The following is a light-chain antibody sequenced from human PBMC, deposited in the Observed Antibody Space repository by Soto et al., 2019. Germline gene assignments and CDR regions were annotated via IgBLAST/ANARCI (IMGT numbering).Light chain of an antibody. CDR3: SSYSTSSTPVL. V-gene: IGLV2-14*03. CDR2: DVR. CDR1: SSDVGAYNY. Sequence: QSALTQPASVSGSPGQSLTISCTGTSSDVGAYNYVSWYQQHPGKAPKLMIYDVRNRPSGVSDRFSGSKSGNTASLTIYGLQAEDQADYYCSSYSTSSTPVLFGGGTKLTVL. J-gene: IGLJ2*01.